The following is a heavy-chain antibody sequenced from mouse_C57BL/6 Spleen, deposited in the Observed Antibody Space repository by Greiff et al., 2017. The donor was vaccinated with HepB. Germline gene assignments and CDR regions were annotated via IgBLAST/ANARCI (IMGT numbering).Heavy chain of an antibody. CDR3: AYGYDWFAY. CDR1: GYTFTSYW. Sequence: VQLQQSGAELVMPGASVKLSCKASGYTFTSYWMHWVKQRPGQGLEWIGEIDPSDSYTNYNQKFKGKSTLTVDKSSSTAYMQLSSLTSEDSAVYYCAYGYDWFAYWGQGTLVTVSA. D-gene: IGHD2-2*01. J-gene: IGHJ3*01. CDR2: IDPSDSYT. V-gene: IGHV1-69*01.